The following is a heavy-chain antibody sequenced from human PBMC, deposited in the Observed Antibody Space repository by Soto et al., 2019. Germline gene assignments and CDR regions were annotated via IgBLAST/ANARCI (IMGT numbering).Heavy chain of an antibody. J-gene: IGHJ6*02. CDR3: ARDGLYCTNGVCHGGGYYYYGMDV. CDR1: GGSISSGGYY. Sequence: PSETLSLTCTVSGGSISSGGYYWSWIRQHPGKGLEWIGYIYYSGSTYYNPSLKSRVTISVDTSKNQFSLKLSSVTAADTAVYHCARDGLYCTNGVCHGGGYYYYGMDVWGQGTTVTVSS. CDR2: IYYSGST. D-gene: IGHD2-8*01. V-gene: IGHV4-31*03.